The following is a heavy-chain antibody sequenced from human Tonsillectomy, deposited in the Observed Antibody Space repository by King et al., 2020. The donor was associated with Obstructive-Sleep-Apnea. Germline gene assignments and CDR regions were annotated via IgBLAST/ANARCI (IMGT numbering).Heavy chain of an antibody. CDR2: ISSSGSTI. V-gene: IGHV3-11*01. CDR1: GFTFSDYY. CDR3: ARDHNYDSSGFCDAFDI. J-gene: IGHJ3*02. D-gene: IGHD3-22*01. Sequence: VQLVQSGGGLVKPGGSLRLSCAASGFTFSDYYMSWIRQAPGKGLEWVSYISSSGSTIYYADSVKGRFTISRANAKNSLYLQMNSLRAEDTAVYYCARDHNYDSSGFCDAFDIWGQGTMVTVSS.